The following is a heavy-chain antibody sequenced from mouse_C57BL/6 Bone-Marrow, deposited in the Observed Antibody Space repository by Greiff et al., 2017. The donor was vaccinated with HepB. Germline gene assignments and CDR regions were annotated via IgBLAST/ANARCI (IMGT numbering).Heavy chain of an antibody. CDR2: IHPNSGST. D-gene: IGHD1-1*01. CDR3: ARRRGSSYDSYYAMDY. Sequence: VQLQQSGAELVKPGASVKLSCKASGYTFTSYWMHWVKQRPGQGLEWIGMIHPNSGSTNYNEKFKSKATLTVDKSSSTAYMQLSSLTSKDSAVYYCARRRGSSYDSYYAMDYWGQGTSVTVSS. J-gene: IGHJ4*01. V-gene: IGHV1-64*01. CDR1: GYTFTSYW.